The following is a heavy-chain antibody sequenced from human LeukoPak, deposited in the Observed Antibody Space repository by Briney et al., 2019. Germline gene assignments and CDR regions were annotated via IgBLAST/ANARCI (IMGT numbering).Heavy chain of an antibody. V-gene: IGHV4-59*01. CDR1: GDSINNYY. CDR3: ARDSRRELLHAFDI. J-gene: IGHJ3*02. CDR2: VYYSGTT. Sequence: ASETLSLTCTVSGDSINNYYWSWIRQPPGKGLEWVGYVYYSGTTNYNPSLKSRASISVDTSKNQFSLKLSSVTAADTAVYYCARDSRRELLHAFDIWGQGTMVTVSS. D-gene: IGHD1-26*01.